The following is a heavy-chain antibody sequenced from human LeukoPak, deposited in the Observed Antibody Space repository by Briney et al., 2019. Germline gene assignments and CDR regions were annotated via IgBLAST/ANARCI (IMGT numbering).Heavy chain of an antibody. J-gene: IGHJ4*02. V-gene: IGHV3-11*04. D-gene: IGHD3-16*01. CDR2: ISSSGSTI. Sequence: GGSLRLSCAASGFTFSDYYMSWIRQAPGKGLEWVSYISSSGSTIYYADSVKGRFTISRDNAKNSLYLQMNSLRAEDTAVYYCARETSVWGSYLYYFDYWGQGTLVTVSS. CDR1: GFTFSDYY. CDR3: ARETSVWGSYLYYFDY.